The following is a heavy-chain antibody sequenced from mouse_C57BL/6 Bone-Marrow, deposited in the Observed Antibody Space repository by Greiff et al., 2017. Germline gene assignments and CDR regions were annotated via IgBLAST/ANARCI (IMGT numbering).Heavy chain of an antibody. J-gene: IGHJ4*01. Sequence: QVQLQQPGAELVRPGSSVKLSCKASGYTFTSYWMDGVKQRPGQGLEWIGNIYPSDSETHYNQKFKDKATLTVDKSSSTAYMQLSSLTSEDSAVYYCARWGITTDYWGQGTSVTVSS. V-gene: IGHV1-61*01. CDR1: GYTFTSYW. CDR2: IYPSDSET. CDR3: ARWGITTDY.